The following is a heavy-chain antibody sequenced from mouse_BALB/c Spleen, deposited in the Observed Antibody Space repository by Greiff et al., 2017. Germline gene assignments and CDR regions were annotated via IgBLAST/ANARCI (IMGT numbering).Heavy chain of an antibody. V-gene: IGHV14-3*02. Sequence: EVKLVESGAELVKPGASVKLSCTASGFNIKDTYMHWVKQRPEQGLEWIGRIDPANGNTKYDPKFQGKATITADTSSNTAYLQLSSLTSEDTAVYYCARDSSGYVFAYWGQGTLVTVSA. CDR1: GFNIKDTY. CDR3: ARDSSGYVFAY. CDR2: IDPANGNT. J-gene: IGHJ3*01. D-gene: IGHD3-2*01.